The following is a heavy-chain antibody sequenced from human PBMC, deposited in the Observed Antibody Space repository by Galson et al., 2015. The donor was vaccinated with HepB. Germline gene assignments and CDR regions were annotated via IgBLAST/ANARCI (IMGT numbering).Heavy chain of an antibody. J-gene: IGHJ4*02. Sequence: LRLSCAGSGFIFRTYWMHWVRQVPGKGLVWVSRIANDGGIKNYADAVKGRFTISRDNAKTTLYLQMNSLRVEDTAVYYCARDVGGRYSSWGQGTLVTVSS. CDR2: IANDGGIK. V-gene: IGHV3-74*01. D-gene: IGHD1-26*01. CDR3: ARDVGGRYSS. CDR1: GFIFRTYW.